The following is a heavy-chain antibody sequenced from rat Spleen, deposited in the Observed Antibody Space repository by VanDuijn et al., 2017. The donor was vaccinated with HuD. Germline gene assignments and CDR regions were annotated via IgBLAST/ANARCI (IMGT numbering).Heavy chain of an antibody. CDR3: ARRHYGYTDYFDY. J-gene: IGHJ2*01. D-gene: IGHD1-9*01. CDR2: ISYGDRSGHSST. V-gene: IGHV5-29*01. CDR1: GFTFSDYG. Sequence: EVQLVESGGGLVQPGSPLKLSCAASGFTFSDYGMAWVRQAPTKGLEWVATISYGDRSGHSSTYYRDSVKGRFTISRDNAKSTLSLQMDSLRSEDTATYYCARRHYGYTDYFDYWGQGVMVTVSS.